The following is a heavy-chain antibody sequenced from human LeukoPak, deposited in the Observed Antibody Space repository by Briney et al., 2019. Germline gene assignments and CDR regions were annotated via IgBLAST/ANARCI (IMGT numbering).Heavy chain of an antibody. J-gene: IGHJ3*02. CDR3: ARDESPRSGTTWYDGFDI. CDR2: IKQDGSDK. CDR1: GFTLSNYW. V-gene: IGHV3-7*04. Sequence: GGSLRLSCAVSGFTLSNYWKTWVRQAPGRGLEWVANIKQDGSDKNYVDSVKGRFTISRDNAKNSLYLEMNSLRAEDTAVYYCARDESPRSGTTWYDGFDIWGQGTMVTVSS. D-gene: IGHD2-2*01.